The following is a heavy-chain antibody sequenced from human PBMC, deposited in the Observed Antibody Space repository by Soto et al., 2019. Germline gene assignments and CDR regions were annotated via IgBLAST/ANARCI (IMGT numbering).Heavy chain of an antibody. D-gene: IGHD6-13*01. Sequence: TLSLTCTVSGGSISSGGYYWSWIRQHPGKGLEWIGYIYYSGSTYYNPSLKSRVTISVDTSKNQFSLKLSSVTAADTAVYYCARVNPSSWNFDYWGQGTLVTVSS. CDR1: GGSISSGGYY. CDR3: ARVNPSSWNFDY. V-gene: IGHV4-31*03. J-gene: IGHJ4*02. CDR2: IYYSGST.